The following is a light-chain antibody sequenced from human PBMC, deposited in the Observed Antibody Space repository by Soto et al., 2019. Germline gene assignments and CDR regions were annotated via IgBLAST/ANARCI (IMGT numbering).Light chain of an antibody. Sequence: QSALTQPASVSGSPGQSITISCTGTSSDVGGFHSVSWYQQHPGKAPKLIIYEVSNRPSGVSNRFSGSKSGNTASLTISGLQTEDEADYYCSSYTTSSTDVFGTGTKATVL. J-gene: IGLJ1*01. CDR2: EVS. CDR3: SSYTTSSTDV. CDR1: SSDVGGFHS. V-gene: IGLV2-14*01.